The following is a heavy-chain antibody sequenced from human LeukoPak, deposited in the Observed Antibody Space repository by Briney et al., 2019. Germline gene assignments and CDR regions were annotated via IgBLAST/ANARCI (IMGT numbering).Heavy chain of an antibody. J-gene: IGHJ6*03. D-gene: IGHD3-3*01. CDR2: FIPIFGTA. CDR3: ARGGFTILAPSRASSQKGNYFYYMDV. Sequence: SVKVSCKASGGTFSSYAISWVRQAPGQGLEWMGGFIPIFGTANYAQKFQGRVTITTDESTSTAYMELSSLRSEDTAVYYCARGGFTILAPSRASSQKGNYFYYMDVWGKGITVTVSS. V-gene: IGHV1-69*05. CDR1: GGTFSSYA.